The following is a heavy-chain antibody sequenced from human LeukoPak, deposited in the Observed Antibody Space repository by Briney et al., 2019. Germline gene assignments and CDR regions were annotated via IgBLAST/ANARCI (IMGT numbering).Heavy chain of an antibody. V-gene: IGHV3-23*01. J-gene: IGHJ4*02. CDR2: ISGSGGST. CDR1: GFTFRTYA. D-gene: IGHD3-10*01. Sequence: GGSLRLSCAASGFTFRTYAMSWVRQAPGKGLEWVSAISGSGGSTYYTDSVKGRFTISRDNSKNTLYLQVNSLRVEDTAVYYCAKSRLYGSGSSSSDYWGQGTLVTVPS. CDR3: AKSRLYGSGSSSSDY.